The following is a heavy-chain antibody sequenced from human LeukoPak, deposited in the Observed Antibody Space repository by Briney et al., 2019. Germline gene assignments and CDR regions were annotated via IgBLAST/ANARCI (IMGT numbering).Heavy chain of an antibody. V-gene: IGHV1-18*01. CDR3: ARVARCSGGSCYPLSQFDY. CDR1: GYTFTSYG. CDR2: ISAYNGNT. Sequence: ASVKVSCKASGYTFTSYGISWVRQAPGQGLEWMGWISAYNGNTNYAQKLQGRVTMTTDTSTSTAYMELRSLRSDDTAVYYCARVARCSGGSCYPLSQFDYWGQGTLVTVSS. J-gene: IGHJ4*02. D-gene: IGHD2-15*01.